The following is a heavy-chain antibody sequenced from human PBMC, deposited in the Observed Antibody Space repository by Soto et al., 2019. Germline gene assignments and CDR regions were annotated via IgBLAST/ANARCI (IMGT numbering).Heavy chain of an antibody. Sequence: SETLSLTCTVSGGSISSYYWSWIRQPPGKGLEWIGYIYYSGSTYYNPSLKSRVTISVDTSKNQFSLKLSSVTAADTAVYYCARAPYSNYVWFDPWGQGTLVTVSS. D-gene: IGHD4-4*01. J-gene: IGHJ5*02. CDR2: IYYSGST. V-gene: IGHV4-59*12. CDR1: GGSISSYY. CDR3: ARAPYSNYVWFDP.